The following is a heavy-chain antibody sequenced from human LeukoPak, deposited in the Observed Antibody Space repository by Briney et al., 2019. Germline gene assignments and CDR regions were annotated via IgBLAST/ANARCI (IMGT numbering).Heavy chain of an antibody. J-gene: IGHJ4*02. D-gene: IGHD6-6*01. CDR3: AIRGVSSNSLFDH. CDR1: GFTFSDYY. CDR2: ISSSGSTI. Sequence: KPGGSLRLSCAASGFTFSDYYMSWIRQAPGKGLEWVSYISSSGSTIYYADSVKGRFTISRDNAKNSLYLQMNSLRAEDTAVYYCAIRGVSSNSLFDHWGQGTLVTVSS. V-gene: IGHV3-11*01.